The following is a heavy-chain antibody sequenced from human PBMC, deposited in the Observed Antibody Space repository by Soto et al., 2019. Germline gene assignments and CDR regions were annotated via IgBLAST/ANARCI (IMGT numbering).Heavy chain of an antibody. J-gene: IGHJ6*02. Sequence: PWGSLRLSCAASGFTFDDYAMHWVLQAPVKGLEWVSGITWNSGTIGYADSVKGRFTISRDNGKNSLYLQMNSLRPEDTALYYCATDHYGSAIYGMDVWGQGTTVTVS. V-gene: IGHV3-9*01. CDR2: ITWNSGTI. D-gene: IGHD3-10*01. CDR1: GFTFDDYA. CDR3: ATDHYGSAIYGMDV.